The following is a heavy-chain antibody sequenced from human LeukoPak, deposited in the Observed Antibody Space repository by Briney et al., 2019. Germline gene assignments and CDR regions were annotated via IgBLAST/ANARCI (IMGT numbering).Heavy chain of an antibody. J-gene: IGHJ5*02. CDR1: GVSISSSNSY. CDR3: ARRPKRTNGALVATIGLGVDWFDP. V-gene: IGHV4-39*01. CDR2: IYYSGST. Sequence: KPSETLSLTCTVSGVSISSSNSYWGWIRQPPGKGLEWIGSIYYSGSTYYNPSLKSRVTISVDTSKNQFSLKLSSVTAADTAVYYCARRPKRTNGALVATIGLGVDWFDPWGQGTLVTVSS. D-gene: IGHD5-12*01.